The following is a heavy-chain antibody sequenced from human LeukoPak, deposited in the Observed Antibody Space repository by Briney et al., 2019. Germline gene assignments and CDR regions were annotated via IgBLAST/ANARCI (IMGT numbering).Heavy chain of an antibody. Sequence: ASVKVSCKASGYTFTTYDINWVRQATGQGLEWMGWMNPNSGNTGYAQKFQGRVTITRDTSASTAYMELSSLRSEDTAVYYCATSQRRIYWYFDLWGRGTLVTVSS. CDR2: MNPNSGNT. D-gene: IGHD2-21*01. V-gene: IGHV1-8*01. CDR3: ATSQRRIYWYFDL. J-gene: IGHJ2*01. CDR1: GYTFTTYD.